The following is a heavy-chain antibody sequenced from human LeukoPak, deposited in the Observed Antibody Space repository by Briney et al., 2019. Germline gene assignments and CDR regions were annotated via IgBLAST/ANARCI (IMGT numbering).Heavy chain of an antibody. CDR3: AREPIYSSSSTSFDY. CDR1: GGTFSSYA. Sequence: SVKVSCKASGGTFSSYAISWVRQAPGQGLEWMGGIIPIFGTANYAQKFQGRVTITADESTSTAYTELSSLRSEDTAVYYCAREPIYSSSSTSFDYWGQGTLVTVSS. D-gene: IGHD6-6*01. V-gene: IGHV1-69*13. J-gene: IGHJ4*02. CDR2: IIPIFGTA.